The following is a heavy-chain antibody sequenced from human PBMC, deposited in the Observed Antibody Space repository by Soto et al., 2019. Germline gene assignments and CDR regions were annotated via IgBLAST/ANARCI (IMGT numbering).Heavy chain of an antibody. D-gene: IGHD3-10*01. CDR2: ILHDGNNK. CDR3: ARDDEGGSYCDLGY. V-gene: IGHV3-30-3*01. CDR1: GFTFSNYI. J-gene: IGHJ4*02. Sequence: QVQLVESGGGVVQPGRSLRLSCAASGFTFSNYIMHWVRQAPGKGLEWVAIILHDGNNKYYADYVKGGFTISRDNSKNTLYLQMNSLRTEDTAIYYCARDDEGGSYCDLGYWGQGPLVTVSS.